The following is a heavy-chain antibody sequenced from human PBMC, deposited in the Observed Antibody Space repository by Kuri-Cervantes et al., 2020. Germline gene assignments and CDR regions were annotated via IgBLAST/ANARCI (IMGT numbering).Heavy chain of an antibody. J-gene: IGHJ5*02. Sequence: SGPTLVKPTQTLTLTCTFSGFSLSTSAVGVGWIRQPPGKALEWLALIYWDDDKRYSPSLKSRLTITKDTSKNQVVLTMTNMDPVDTATYYCAHRLGWGSAGGFDPWGQGTLVTVSS. D-gene: IGHD7-27*01. CDR3: AHRLGWGSAGGFDP. V-gene: IGHV2-5*02. CDR1: GFSLSTSAVG. CDR2: IYWDDDK.